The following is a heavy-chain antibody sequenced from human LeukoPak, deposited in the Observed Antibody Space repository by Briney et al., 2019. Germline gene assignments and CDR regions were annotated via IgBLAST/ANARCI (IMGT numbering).Heavy chain of an antibody. V-gene: IGHV3-74*01. CDR2: INRDGSST. CDR1: GFTFSSYW. D-gene: IGHD5-18*01. CDR3: AGGGYTYGLY. J-gene: IGHJ4*02. Sequence: GGSLRLSYAVSGFTFSSYWMHWVRQAPGKGLVWVSRINRDGSSTSYADSVKRRFTISRDNTKNTLHLQMNSLRAEDTAVYYCAGGGYTYGLYWGQGDLVTVSS.